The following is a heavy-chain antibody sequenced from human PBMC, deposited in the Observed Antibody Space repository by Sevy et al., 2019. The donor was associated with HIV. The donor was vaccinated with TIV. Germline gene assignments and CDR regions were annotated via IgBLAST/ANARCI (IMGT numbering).Heavy chain of an antibody. CDR3: ARHPYCGGDCFIDS. J-gene: IGHJ4*02. D-gene: IGHD2-21*02. Sequence: GESLKISCQASXXDFKNYWIGWVRHVPGGGLEWMWIVFPWYSDTIYSPSFEGQVTISADKSKTTAYLHWNSLKASDSGIFYXARHPYCGGDCFIDSWGQGTMVTVSS. V-gene: IGHV5-51*01. CDR2: VFPWYSDT. CDR1: XXDFKNYW.